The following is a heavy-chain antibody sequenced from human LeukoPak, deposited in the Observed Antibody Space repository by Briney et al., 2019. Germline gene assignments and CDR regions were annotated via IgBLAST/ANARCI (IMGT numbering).Heavy chain of an antibody. V-gene: IGHV3-23*01. CDR2: ISGSGGST. CDR1: GFTFSSYA. D-gene: IGHD5-18*01. J-gene: IGHJ6*03. Sequence: PGGSLRLSCAASGFTFSSYAMSWVRQAPGKGLEWVSAISGSGGSTYYADSVKGRFTISRDNSKNTLYLQMNSLRAEDTAVYYCAKGGRGYSYGSHYYYYYYMDVWGKGTTVTVSS. CDR3: AKGGRGYSYGSHYYYYYYMDV.